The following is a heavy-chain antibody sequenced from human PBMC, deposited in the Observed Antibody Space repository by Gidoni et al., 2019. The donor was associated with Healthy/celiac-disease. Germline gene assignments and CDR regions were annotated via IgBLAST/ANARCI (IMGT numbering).Heavy chain of an antibody. V-gene: IGHV3-30*18. J-gene: IGHJ4*02. CDR3: AKDRIVATMSFDY. Sequence: QVQLVESGGGVVQPGRSLRLSCAASGFTFSSYGMHWVRQAPGKGLEWVAVISYDGSNKYYADSVKGRFTISRDNSKNTLYLQMNSLRAEDTAVYYCAKDRIVATMSFDYWGQGTLVTVSS. D-gene: IGHD5-12*01. CDR2: ISYDGSNK. CDR1: GFTFSSYG.